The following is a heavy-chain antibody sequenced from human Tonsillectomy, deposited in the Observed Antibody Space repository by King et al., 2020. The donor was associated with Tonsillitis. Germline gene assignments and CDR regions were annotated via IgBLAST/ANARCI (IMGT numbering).Heavy chain of an antibody. CDR1: GGSMNNYY. J-gene: IGHJ4*02. CDR3: AREGVWGTYRYLAY. D-gene: IGHD3-16*02. Sequence: QLQESGPGLVKPSETLSLTCTVSGGSMNNYYWSWIRQPPGKGLEWIGNIYHSGSTKYNPSLKSRVTMSVNTSKNQFSLKLRSVTAADTAVYYCAREGVWGTYRYLAYWGQGTLVTVSS. CDR2: IYHSGST. V-gene: IGHV4-59*01.